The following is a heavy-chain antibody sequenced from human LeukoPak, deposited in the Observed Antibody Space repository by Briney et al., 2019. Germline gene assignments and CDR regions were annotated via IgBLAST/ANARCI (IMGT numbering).Heavy chain of an antibody. D-gene: IGHD3-10*01. J-gene: IGHJ4*02. CDR1: GYTFRNYA. Sequence: RASVKVSCKASGYTFRNYAMHWVRQAPGQRLEWMGWINTGNGNAKYPQKFQDRVTITRDTSASTVYMELGSLRSEDTAVYYCARVLLGSVSPTFDYWGQGTLVTVSS. V-gene: IGHV1-3*04. CDR2: INTGNGNA. CDR3: ARVLLGSVSPTFDY.